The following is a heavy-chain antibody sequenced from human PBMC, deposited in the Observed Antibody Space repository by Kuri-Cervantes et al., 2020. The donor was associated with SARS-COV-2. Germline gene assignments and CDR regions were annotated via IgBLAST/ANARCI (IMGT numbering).Heavy chain of an antibody. CDR1: GGSISSSNYY. CDR3: ARSGNWNPETLYY. J-gene: IGHJ4*02. V-gene: IGHV4-61*01. Sequence: SETLSLTCTVSGGSISSSNYYWSWIRQPPGKGLEWIGYIYYSGSTNYNPSLKSRVTISVDTSKNQFSLKLSSVTAADTAVYYCARSGNWNPETLYYWGQGTLVTVSS. D-gene: IGHD1-20*01. CDR2: IYYSGST.